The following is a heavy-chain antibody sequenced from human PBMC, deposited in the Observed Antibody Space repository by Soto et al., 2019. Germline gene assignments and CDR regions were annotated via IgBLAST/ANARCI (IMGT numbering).Heavy chain of an antibody. CDR1: GYSFTSHY. CDR3: TRDLVPGTPGGLDV. V-gene: IGHV1-46*03. Sequence: ASVKVSCKAIGYSFTSHYMHWVRQAPGQGLEWMGTIYPGGVNIGYAQKFKGRVTMTKDTSTSTVYMELNSLTSEDTAVYYCTRDLVPGTPGGLDVWGQGTAVTVSS. J-gene: IGHJ6*02. CDR2: IYPGGVNI. D-gene: IGHD6-19*01.